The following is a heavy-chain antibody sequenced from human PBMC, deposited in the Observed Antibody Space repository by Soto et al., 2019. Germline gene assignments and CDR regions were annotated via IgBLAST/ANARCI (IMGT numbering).Heavy chain of an antibody. J-gene: IGHJ6*03. CDR1: GGSISSSSYY. CDR3: ARRDLRRDYYYRDV. CDR2: IYYSGST. V-gene: IGHV4-39*01. Sequence: SETLSLTCTVFGGSISSSSYYWGWIRQPPGKGMEWIGRIYYSGSTYYNTSLKSRVTISVDTSKNQFSLKLSSVTAADTVVYYCARRDLRRDYYYRDVWDKGTTVTVSS.